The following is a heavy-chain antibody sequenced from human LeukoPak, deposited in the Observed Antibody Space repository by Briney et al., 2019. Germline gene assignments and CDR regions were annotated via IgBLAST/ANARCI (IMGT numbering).Heavy chain of an antibody. V-gene: IGHV1-69*13. D-gene: IGHD4-17*01. CDR3: ALGGGSPPRPGMTTVTLYGMDV. CDR2: IIPIFGTA. CDR1: GGTFSRYA. J-gene: IGHJ6*02. Sequence: GASVKVSCKASGGTFSRYAINWVRQAPGQGLEWMGGIIPIFGTANYAQKFQGRVTITADESTSTAYMELSSLRSEDTAVYYCALGGGSPPRPGMTTVTLYGMDVWGQGTTVTVSS.